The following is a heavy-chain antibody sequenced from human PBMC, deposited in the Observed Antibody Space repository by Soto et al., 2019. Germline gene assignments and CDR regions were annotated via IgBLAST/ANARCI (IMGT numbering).Heavy chain of an antibody. CDR2: ISYDGSNK. Sequence: GGSLRLSCAASGFTFSSYGMHWVRQAPGKGLEWVAVISYDGSNKYYADSVKGRFTISRDNSKNTLYMQMNSLRAEDKAGYYCAKDRGSFDYWGQGNLVNVS. V-gene: IGHV3-30*18. D-gene: IGHD3-16*01. J-gene: IGHJ4*02. CDR3: AKDRGSFDY. CDR1: GFTFSSYG.